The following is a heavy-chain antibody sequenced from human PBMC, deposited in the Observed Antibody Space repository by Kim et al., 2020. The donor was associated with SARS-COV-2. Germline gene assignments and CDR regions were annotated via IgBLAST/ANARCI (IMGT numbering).Heavy chain of an antibody. Sequence: ASVKVSCKASGYTFTSNHMHWVRQAPGQGLEWMGMITPNSGDTRYAQKFLGRVTMTRDTSTSTFYMVLSSLRSEDTAIYYCARDLSGGWSSDFWGQGTLVTVSS. J-gene: IGHJ4*02. CDR2: ITPNSGDT. CDR1: GYTFTSNH. D-gene: IGHD6-19*01. V-gene: IGHV1-46*01. CDR3: ARDLSGGWSSDF.